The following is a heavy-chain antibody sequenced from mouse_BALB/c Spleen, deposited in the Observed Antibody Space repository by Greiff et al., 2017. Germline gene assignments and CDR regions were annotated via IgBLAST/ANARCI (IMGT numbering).Heavy chain of an antibody. CDR2: ISNGGGST. D-gene: IGHD4-1*01. Sequence: EVMLVESGGGLVQPGGSLKLSCAASGFTFSSYTMSWVRQTPEKRLEWVAYISNGGGSTYYPDTVKGRFTISRDKAKNTLYLQMSSLKSEDTAMYYCARQGTGYWYFDVWGAGTTVTVSS. J-gene: IGHJ1*01. CDR1: GFTFSSYT. V-gene: IGHV5-12-2*01. CDR3: ARQGTGYWYFDV.